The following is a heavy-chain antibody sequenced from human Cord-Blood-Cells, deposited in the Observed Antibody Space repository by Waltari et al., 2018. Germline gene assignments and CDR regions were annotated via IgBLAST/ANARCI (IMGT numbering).Heavy chain of an antibody. CDR2: IIPIFGTA. V-gene: IGHV1-69*01. J-gene: IGHJ6*03. D-gene: IGHD3-3*01. CDR1: GGTFSSYA. Sequence: QVQLVQSGAEVKKPGSSVKVSCKASGGTFSSYAISWVRQAPGQGLEWMGGIIPIFGTANYAQKFQGRVTITADESTSTAYMELSSLRSEDTAVYYCAAYYDFWSGYYKGAYYYYMDVWGKGTTVTVSS. CDR3: AAYYDFWSGYYKGAYYYYMDV.